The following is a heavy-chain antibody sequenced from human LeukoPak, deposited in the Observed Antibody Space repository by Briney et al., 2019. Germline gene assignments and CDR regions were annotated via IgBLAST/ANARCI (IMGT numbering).Heavy chain of an antibody. Sequence: GESLKISCQGSGYNFPIYWIGWVRQMPGQGLEWMGIIYPDDSNTIYGPSFQGQVTISADKSINTAYLQWTSLRASDTAMYYCARLEAAAGTNWGQGTLVTVSS. J-gene: IGHJ4*02. CDR1: GYNFPIYW. CDR3: ARLEAAAGTN. D-gene: IGHD6-13*01. V-gene: IGHV5-51*01. CDR2: IYPDDSNT.